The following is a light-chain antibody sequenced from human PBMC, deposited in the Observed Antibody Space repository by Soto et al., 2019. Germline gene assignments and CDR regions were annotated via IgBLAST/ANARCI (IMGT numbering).Light chain of an antibody. V-gene: IGKV3-20*01. CDR3: QEHGGSPWT. CDR2: RAS. CDR1: QTVSSNY. Sequence: EILLTQSPGTLSLSPGERATLSCRASQTVSSNYLVWYQQKPGRAPRLLIFRASNRAAGIPDRFSGSGSGTDFTLTISRLEPEDFEVYYCQEHGGSPWTLGQGTKVDI. J-gene: IGKJ1*01.